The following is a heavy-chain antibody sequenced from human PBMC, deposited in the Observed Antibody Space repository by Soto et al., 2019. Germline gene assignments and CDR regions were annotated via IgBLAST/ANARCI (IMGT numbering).Heavy chain of an antibody. Sequence: SETRSLTCTVSGGCISSYYWSWIRQPPGKGLEWIGYIYYSVSTNYNPSLKSRVTISVDTSKNQFSLKLSSVTAADTAVYYCARYYGIDVWGKETPVNASS. CDR1: GGCISSYY. CDR2: IYYSVST. J-gene: IGHJ6*04. CDR3: ARYYGIDV. V-gene: IGHV4-59*01.